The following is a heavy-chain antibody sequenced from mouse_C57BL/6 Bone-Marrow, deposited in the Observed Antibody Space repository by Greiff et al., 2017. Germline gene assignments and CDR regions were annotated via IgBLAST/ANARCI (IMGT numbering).Heavy chain of an antibody. CDR3: ARPYYSNYWYFDV. CDR2: IFPGSGST. V-gene: IGHV1-55*01. J-gene: IGHJ1*03. CDR1: GYTFTSYW. D-gene: IGHD2-5*01. Sequence: QVQLQQPGAELVKPGASVKMSCKASGYTFTSYWITWVKQRPGQGLEWIGDIFPGSGSTNCNEKFKSKATLTVDTSSSTAYMQLSSLTSEDSAVYYCARPYYSNYWYFDVWGTGTTVTVSS.